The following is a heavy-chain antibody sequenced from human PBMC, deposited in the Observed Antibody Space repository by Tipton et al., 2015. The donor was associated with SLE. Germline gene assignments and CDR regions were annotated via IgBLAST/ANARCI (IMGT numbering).Heavy chain of an antibody. CDR2: INHSGST. J-gene: IGHJ6*03. V-gene: IGHV4-34*01. D-gene: IGHD6-13*01. CDR1: GGSFSGYY. Sequence: LRLSCAVYGGSFSGYYWSWIRQPPGKGLEWIGEINHSGSTNYNPSLKSRVTISVDTSKNQFSLKLSSVTAADTALYYCARARRGSGQLVRDYYYYMDVWGKGTTVTVSS. CDR3: ARARRGSGQLVRDYYYYMDV.